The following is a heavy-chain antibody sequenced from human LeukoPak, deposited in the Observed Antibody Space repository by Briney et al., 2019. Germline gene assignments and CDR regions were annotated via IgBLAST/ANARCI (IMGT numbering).Heavy chain of an antibody. J-gene: IGHJ4*02. CDR1: GGSISSYY. CDR3: ARGFLTSGTSD. CDR2: IYYSRST. V-gene: IGHV4-59*01. Sequence: SETLSLTCTVSGGSISSYYWSWIRQPPGKGLEWIGYIYYSRSTNYNPSLKSRVTISVDTSKNQFSLKLSSVTAADTAVYYCARGFLTSGTSDWGQGTLVTVSS. D-gene: IGHD3-10*01.